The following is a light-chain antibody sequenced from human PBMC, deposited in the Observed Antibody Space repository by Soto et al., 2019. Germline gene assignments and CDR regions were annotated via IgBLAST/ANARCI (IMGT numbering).Light chain of an antibody. CDR1: SSDVSGYDF. Sequence: QSALTQPASVSGSPGQSITISCTGTSSDVSGYDFVSWLQHHPGKAPKLMIYDVTNRPSGVSDRFSGSKSANTASLTISGLQAEDEADYYCSSYISSSTLEVFGTGTKVTVL. CDR2: DVT. CDR3: SSYISSSTLEV. J-gene: IGLJ1*01. V-gene: IGLV2-14*03.